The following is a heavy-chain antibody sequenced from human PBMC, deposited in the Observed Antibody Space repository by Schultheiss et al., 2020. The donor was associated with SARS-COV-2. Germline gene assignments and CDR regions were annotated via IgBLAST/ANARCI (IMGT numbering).Heavy chain of an antibody. CDR2: ISAYNGNT. CDR3: ARDRAFAEWPLGMDV. Sequence: SVKVSCKASGYTFTSYGISWVRQAPGQGLEWMGWISAYNGNTNYAQKLQGRVTMTTDTSTSTAYMELRSLRAEDTAVYYCARDRAFAEWPLGMDVWGQGTTVTVSS. CDR1: GYTFTSYG. V-gene: IGHV1-18*01. D-gene: IGHD3-3*01. J-gene: IGHJ6*02.